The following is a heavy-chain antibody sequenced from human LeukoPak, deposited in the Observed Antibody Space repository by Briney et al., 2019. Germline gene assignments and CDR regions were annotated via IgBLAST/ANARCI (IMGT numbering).Heavy chain of an antibody. CDR1: GFTFSSYS. CDR2: ISSSRSYI. CDR3: ATRPPGDHPYFDF. Sequence: PGGSLRLSCAASGFTFSSYSMNWVRQAPGKGLEWVSSISSSRSYIYYADSVKGRFTISRDNAKNSLYLQMNSLRADDTAVYFCATRPPGDHPYFDFWGQGSLVTVSS. D-gene: IGHD3-10*01. J-gene: IGHJ4*02. V-gene: IGHV3-21*04.